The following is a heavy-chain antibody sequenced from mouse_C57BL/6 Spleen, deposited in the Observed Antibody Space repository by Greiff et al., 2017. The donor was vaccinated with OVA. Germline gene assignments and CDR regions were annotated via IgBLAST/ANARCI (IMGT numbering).Heavy chain of an antibody. J-gene: IGHJ4*01. CDR1: GYFITSGYY. Sequence: EVKVEESGPGLVKPSQSLSLTCSVTGYFITSGYYWNWIRQFPGNKLEWMGYISYDGSNNYNPSLKNRISITRDTSKNQFFLKLNSVTTEDTATYYCARVSRPLYAMDYWGQGTSVTVSS. CDR2: ISYDGSN. V-gene: IGHV3-6*01. CDR3: ARVSRPLYAMDY. D-gene: IGHD3-2*02.